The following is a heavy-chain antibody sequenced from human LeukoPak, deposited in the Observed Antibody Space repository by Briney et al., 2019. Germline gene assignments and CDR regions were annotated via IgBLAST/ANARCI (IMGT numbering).Heavy chain of an antibody. CDR2: VNPNSGGT. Sequence: EASVKVSCKASGYTFTGYYMHWVRQAPGQGLEWMGWVNPNSGGTNYAQKFQGRVTMTRDTSISTAYMEVSRLRSDDTAVYYCARYYYGSGSYPDAFDIWGQGTMVTVSS. CDR1: GYTFTGYY. D-gene: IGHD3-10*01. J-gene: IGHJ3*02. CDR3: ARYYYGSGSYPDAFDI. V-gene: IGHV1-2*02.